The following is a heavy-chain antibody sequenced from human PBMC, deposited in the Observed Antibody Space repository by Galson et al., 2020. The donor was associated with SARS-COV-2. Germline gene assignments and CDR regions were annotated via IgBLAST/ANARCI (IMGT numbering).Heavy chain of an antibody. V-gene: IGHV3-21*01. CDR3: ARGRHYYDSSGPLDY. J-gene: IGHJ4*02. D-gene: IGHD3-22*01. CDR2: ISSSSRYI. CDR1: GFTFSSYS. Sequence: GESLKISCAASGFTFSSYSMNWVRQAPGKGLEWVSSISSSSRYIYYADSVKGRFTISRDNAKNSLYLQMNSLRAEDTAVYYCARGRHYYDSSGPLDYWGQGTLVTVSS.